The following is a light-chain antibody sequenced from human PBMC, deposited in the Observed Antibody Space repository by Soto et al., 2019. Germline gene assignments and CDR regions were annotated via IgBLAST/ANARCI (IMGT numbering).Light chain of an antibody. V-gene: IGKV3-20*01. CDR1: QSVTSSY. CDR3: QLSDSSRWT. CDR2: DAS. Sequence: EIVLTQSPGTLSLSPGDRATLSCRTSQSVTSSYLAWYQQKPGQAPRRVRYDASSRAAGIPDRFSGSGSGTDFTLAISTLEPEEFAVYYCQLSDSSRWTFGHGTKVEIK. J-gene: IGKJ1*01.